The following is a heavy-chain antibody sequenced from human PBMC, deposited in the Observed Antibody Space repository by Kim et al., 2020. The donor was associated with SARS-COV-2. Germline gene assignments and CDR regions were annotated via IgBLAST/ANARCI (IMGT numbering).Heavy chain of an antibody. V-gene: IGHV4-34*01. Sequence: NPSRQRRVTISVDTSKNQFSLKLSSVTAADTAVYYCAREITIFGVVEFDPWGQGTLVTVSS. D-gene: IGHD3-3*01. CDR3: AREITIFGVVEFDP. J-gene: IGHJ5*02.